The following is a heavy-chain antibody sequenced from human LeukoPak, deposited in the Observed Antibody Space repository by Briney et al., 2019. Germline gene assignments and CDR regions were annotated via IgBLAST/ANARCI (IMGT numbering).Heavy chain of an antibody. J-gene: IGHJ4*02. CDR1: GGSLYSYY. V-gene: IGHV4-4*07. D-gene: IGHD6-13*01. Sequence: PSETLSLTCTVSGGSLYSYYWGWIRQPAGKGLEWIGHIYTTGSTSYNPSLQSRVTMSVDTSKNQFSLELSSVTAADTAVYYCARDYRIAAAGTLDYRGQGTLVTVSS. CDR3: ARDYRIAAAGTLDY. CDR2: IYTTGST.